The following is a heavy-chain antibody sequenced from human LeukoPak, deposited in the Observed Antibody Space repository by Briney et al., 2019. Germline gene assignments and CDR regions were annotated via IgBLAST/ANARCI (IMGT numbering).Heavy chain of an antibody. CDR3: AKRVTGIDRWYFDL. J-gene: IGHJ2*01. CDR2: IAGSGGGT. V-gene: IGHV3-23*01. Sequence: PGGSLRLSCTTSGFIFSNYAMSWVRQAPGKGLEWVSSIAGSGGGTYYADSVKGRFTISGDSSKNTLYLQMNSLRVEDTAVYYCAKRVTGIDRWYFDLWGRGTLVTVSS. D-gene: IGHD2-21*02. CDR1: GFIFSNYA.